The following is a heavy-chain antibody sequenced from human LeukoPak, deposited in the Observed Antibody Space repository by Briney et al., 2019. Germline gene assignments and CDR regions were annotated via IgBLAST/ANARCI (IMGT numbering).Heavy chain of an antibody. Sequence: TSETLSLTCAVYGGSFSGYYWSWIRQPPGKGLEWIGEINHSGSTNYNPSLKSRVTISVDTSKNQFSLKLSSVTAADTAVYYCARARFSPLLDYWGQGTLVTVSS. CDR3: ARARFSPLLDY. J-gene: IGHJ4*02. CDR2: INHSGST. D-gene: IGHD3-3*01. V-gene: IGHV4-34*01. CDR1: GGSFSGYY.